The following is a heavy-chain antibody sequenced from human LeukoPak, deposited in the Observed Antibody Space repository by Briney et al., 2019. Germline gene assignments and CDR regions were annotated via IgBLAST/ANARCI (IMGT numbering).Heavy chain of an antibody. Sequence: GESLKISCKGSGYSFTSYWIGWVRQMPGKGLEWMGIIYPGHSDTRYSPSVQGQVTISADKSIRTAYLQWSSLKASDTAMYYCARQSLQYSGSYWSFDYWGQGTLVTVSS. CDR2: IYPGHSDT. V-gene: IGHV5-51*01. J-gene: IGHJ4*02. CDR1: GYSFTSYW. CDR3: ARQSLQYSGSYWSFDY. D-gene: IGHD1-26*01.